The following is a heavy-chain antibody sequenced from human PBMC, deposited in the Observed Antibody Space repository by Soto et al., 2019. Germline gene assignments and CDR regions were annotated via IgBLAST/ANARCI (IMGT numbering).Heavy chain of an antibody. CDR3: ARSEGSSGWYDY. J-gene: IGHJ4*02. D-gene: IGHD6-19*01. CDR1: GGSVSSYY. V-gene: IGHV4-59*02. CDR2: IYYSGST. Sequence: SETLSLTCTVSGGSVSSYYWSWIRQPPGKGLEWIGYIYYSGSTNYNPSLKSRVTISVDTSKNQFSLKLSSVTAADTAVYYCARSEGSSGWYDYWGQGTLVTVSS.